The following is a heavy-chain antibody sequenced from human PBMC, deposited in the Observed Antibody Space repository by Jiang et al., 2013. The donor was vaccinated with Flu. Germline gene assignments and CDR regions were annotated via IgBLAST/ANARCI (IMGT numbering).Heavy chain of an antibody. D-gene: IGHD3-10*01. CDR2: INHSGST. V-gene: IGHV4-34*01. CDR1: GGSFSGYY. J-gene: IGHJ5*02. Sequence: LLKPSETLSLTCAVYGGSFSGYYWSWIRQPPGKGLEWIGEINHSGSTNYNPSLKSRVTISVDTSKNQFSLKLSSVTAADTAVYYCARSSSMVRGVIRRGAHNWFDPWGQGTLVTVSS. CDR3: ARSSSMVRGVIRRGAHNWFDP.